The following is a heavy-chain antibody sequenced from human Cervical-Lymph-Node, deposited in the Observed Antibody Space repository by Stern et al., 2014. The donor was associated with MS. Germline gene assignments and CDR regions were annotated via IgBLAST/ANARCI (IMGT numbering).Heavy chain of an antibody. D-gene: IGHD5-12*01. CDR3: ARHDGWLPHY. V-gene: IGHV4-39*01. CDR2: IYYSGTT. J-gene: IGHJ4*02. Sequence: LVESGPGLVKPSETLSLTCSVSGGSISRSTYYWGWIRQPPGKGLEWIGSIYYSGTTYYNPSLKSRVTIYTSTNQFSLRLTSGTAADTAVYYCARHDGWLPHYWSQGTLVTVSS. CDR1: GGSISRSTYY.